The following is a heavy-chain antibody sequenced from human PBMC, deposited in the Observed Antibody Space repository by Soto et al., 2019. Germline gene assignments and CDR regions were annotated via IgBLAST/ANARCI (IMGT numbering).Heavy chain of an antibody. V-gene: IGHV3-23*01. CDR2: ISGSGGST. D-gene: IGHD1-26*01. CDR1: GFTFSSYA. J-gene: IGHJ4*02. Sequence: RGSLRLSCAASGFTFSSYAMSWVRQAPGKGLEWVSAISGSGGSTYYADSVKGRFTISRDNSKNTLYLQMNSLRAEDTAVCYCAKDRLSGSCYFDYWGQGTLVTVSS. CDR3: AKDRLSGSCYFDY.